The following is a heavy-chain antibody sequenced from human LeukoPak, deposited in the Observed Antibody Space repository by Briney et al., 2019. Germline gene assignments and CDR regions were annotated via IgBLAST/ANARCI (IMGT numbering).Heavy chain of an antibody. CDR2: ISSSSSYI. Sequence: GGSLRLSCAASGFTLSSYSMNWVSQALGKGLEWVSSISSSSSYIYYADSVKGRFTISRDNAKNSLYLQMNSLRAEDTAVYYCARACDTAMGPLFAYWGQGTLVTVSS. V-gene: IGHV3-21*01. CDR3: ARACDTAMGPLFAY. CDR1: GFTLSSYS. J-gene: IGHJ4*02. D-gene: IGHD5-18*01.